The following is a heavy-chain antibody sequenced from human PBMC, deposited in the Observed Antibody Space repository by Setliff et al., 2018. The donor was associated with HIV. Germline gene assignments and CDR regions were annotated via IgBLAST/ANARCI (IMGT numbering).Heavy chain of an antibody. J-gene: IGHJ4*02. CDR3: ARFTSGWFFAY. D-gene: IGHD6-19*01. CDR1: GGPISSSNYY. V-gene: IGHV4-39*01. CDR2: FFYGGST. Sequence: SETLSLTCTVSGGPISSSNYYWGWIRQPPGKGLEWIGSFFYGGSTYHNPSLKSRVTISVDTSKNQFSLKLSSVTAADTAVYYCARFTSGWFFAYWGQGTLVTVSS.